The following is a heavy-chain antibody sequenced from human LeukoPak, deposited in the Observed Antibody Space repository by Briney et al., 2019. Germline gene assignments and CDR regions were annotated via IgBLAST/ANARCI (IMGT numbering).Heavy chain of an antibody. J-gene: IGHJ5*02. V-gene: IGHV1-8*01. CDR1: GYTFTSYD. D-gene: IGHD3-9*01. CDR2: MNPNSGNT. CDR3: ARTYYDILTGYLGFDP. Sequence: ASVTVSCKASGYTFTSYDINWVRQATGQGLEWMGWMNPNSGNTGYAQKFQGRVTITRNTSISTAYMELSSLRSEDTAVYYCARTYYDILTGYLGFDPWGQGTLVTVSS.